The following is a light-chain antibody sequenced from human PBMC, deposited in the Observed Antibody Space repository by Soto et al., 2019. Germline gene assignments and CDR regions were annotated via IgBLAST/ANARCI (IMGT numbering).Light chain of an antibody. J-gene: IGKJ4*01. Sequence: DIVLTQSPLSLPVTPGEPASFSCRSSQSLLHSNGYNYLDWYLQKPGQSPQLVIYLASYRHPGVNDRLSGSGSGTDFTLKISRVEAEDAGIYYCMHSLQAPLTFGGGTKVEI. CDR1: QSLLHSNGYNY. CDR3: MHSLQAPLT. CDR2: LAS. V-gene: IGKV2-28*01.